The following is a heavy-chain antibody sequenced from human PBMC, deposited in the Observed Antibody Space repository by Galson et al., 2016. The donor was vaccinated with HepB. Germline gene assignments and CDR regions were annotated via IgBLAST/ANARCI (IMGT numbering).Heavy chain of an antibody. Sequence: SLRLSCAASGFTFDSYSMHWVRQAPGKGVKWVASLGGCGPRSNHAETAKGRFTISRDSSKNTLYLQMDSLTADDSAVSYCAKGQWGTVFKPFDSWGQGTQVTVST. CDR1: GFTFDSYS. V-gene: IGHV3-23*01. J-gene: IGHJ4*02. D-gene: IGHD1-26*01. CDR3: AKGQWGTVFKPFDS. CDR2: LGGCGPRS.